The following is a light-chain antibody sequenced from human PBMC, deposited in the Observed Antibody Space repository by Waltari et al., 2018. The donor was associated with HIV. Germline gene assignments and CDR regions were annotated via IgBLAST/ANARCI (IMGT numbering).Light chain of an antibody. V-gene: IGLV2-8*01. J-gene: IGLJ2*01. Sequence: QSALTQPPSASGSPGQSLTLSRTGTNSDIGTYAYVSWYQQHPGKAPKRGISEVTKRPSGVSDRFSGSKSGNTAFLTVSGLQAEDEADYYCSSFANRDGFYVLFGGGTRLTVL. CDR3: SSFANRDGFYVL. CDR2: EVT. CDR1: NSDIGTYAY.